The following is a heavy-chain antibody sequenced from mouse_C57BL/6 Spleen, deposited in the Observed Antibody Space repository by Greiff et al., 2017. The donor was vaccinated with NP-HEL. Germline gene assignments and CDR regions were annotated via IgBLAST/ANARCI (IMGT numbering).Heavy chain of an antibody. CDR3: ARGSSGLFAY. D-gene: IGHD3-2*02. CDR2: IDPSDSYT. CDR1: GYTFPSYW. V-gene: IGHV1-50*01. Sequence: QVQLQQPGAELVKPGASVKLSCKASGYTFPSYWMQWVKQRPGQGLEWIGEIDPSDSYTNYNQKFKGKATLTVDTSSSTAYMQLSSLTSEDSAVYYCARGSSGLFAYWGQGTLVTVSA. J-gene: IGHJ3*01.